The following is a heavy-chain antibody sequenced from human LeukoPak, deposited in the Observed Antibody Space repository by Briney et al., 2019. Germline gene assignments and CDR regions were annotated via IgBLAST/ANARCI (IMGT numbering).Heavy chain of an antibody. CDR1: GHTFTGYY. Sequence: ASVKVSCKASGHTFTGYYMHWVRQAPGQGLEWLGWINPNSGVTNYAQKFQGRITMTRDTSITTVYMELSSLTSDDTAVYYCARGGNYNQYYFDYWGQGTLVTVSS. CDR3: ARGGNYNQYYFDY. D-gene: IGHD1-26*01. J-gene: IGHJ4*02. CDR2: INPNSGVT. V-gene: IGHV1-2*02.